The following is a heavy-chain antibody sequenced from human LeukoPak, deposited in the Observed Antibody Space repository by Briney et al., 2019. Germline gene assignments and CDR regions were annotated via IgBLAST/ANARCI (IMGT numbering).Heavy chain of an antibody. CDR2: IYYSGST. Sequence: PSETLSLTCTVSGSSISSYYWSWIRQPPGKGLEWIGYIYYSGSTNYNPSLKSRVTISVDTYKNQFSLKLSSVTAADTAVYYCARLNTYYDYVWGSYRYYFDYWGQGTLVTVSS. CDR1: GSSISSYY. D-gene: IGHD3-16*02. CDR3: ARLNTYYDYVWGSYRYYFDY. J-gene: IGHJ4*02. V-gene: IGHV4-59*08.